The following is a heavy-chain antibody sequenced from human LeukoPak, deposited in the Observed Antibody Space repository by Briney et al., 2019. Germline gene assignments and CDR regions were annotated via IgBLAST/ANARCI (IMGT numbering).Heavy chain of an antibody. Sequence: GRSLRLSCTVPGFTFNNFAMTWVRQPPGKGLEWVSTITTAGGNTYYADSVKGRFSIFRDNSKNTLFLQMNSLRAEDTAVYFCAKARSSWAGYFDHWGQGTLVTVSS. J-gene: IGHJ4*02. CDR2: ITTAGGNT. CDR3: AKARSSWAGYFDH. CDR1: GFTFNNFA. D-gene: IGHD6-13*01. V-gene: IGHV3-23*01.